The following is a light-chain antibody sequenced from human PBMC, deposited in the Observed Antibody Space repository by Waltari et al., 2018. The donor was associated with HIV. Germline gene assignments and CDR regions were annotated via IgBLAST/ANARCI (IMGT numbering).Light chain of an antibody. CDR3: HQYSSSYQT. CDR1: QSVTTNF. V-gene: IGKV3-20*01. CDR2: GGS. Sequence: ATLSCRATQSVTTNFLAWYQQKPGQAPRLLIYGGSNRATGIPDRFSGSGSGTDFTLTISRLEPEDFAVYYCHQYSSSYQTFGQGTKVEI. J-gene: IGKJ1*01.